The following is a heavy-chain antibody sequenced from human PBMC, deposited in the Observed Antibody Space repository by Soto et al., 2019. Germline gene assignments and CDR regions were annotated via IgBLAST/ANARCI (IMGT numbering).Heavy chain of an antibody. V-gene: IGHV3-15*01. J-gene: IGHJ6*02. CDR2: IKSKTDGGTT. D-gene: IGHD2-15*01. CDR1: GFTFSNAW. Sequence: GGSLRLSCAASGFTFSNAWMSWVRQAPGKGLEWVGRIKSKTDGGTTDYAAPVKGRFTISRDDSKNTLYLQMNSLKTEDTAVYYCTTDGSCSGGSCYYYYYGMDVWGQGTTVTVSS. CDR3: TTDGSCSGGSCYYYYYGMDV.